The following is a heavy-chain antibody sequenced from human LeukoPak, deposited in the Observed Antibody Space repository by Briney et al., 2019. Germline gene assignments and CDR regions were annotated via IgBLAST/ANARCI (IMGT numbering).Heavy chain of an antibody. V-gene: IGHV4-39*01. CDR3: ARHDGESYYGRWFDP. Sequence: TSETLSLTCTVSGGSISSSSHYWAWIRQSPGKGLAWIGSIYYAGNTYYNPTLQSRVTISVDTSKNQFSLKVNSVTAADTAMYYCARHDGESYYGRWFDPWGQGTLVTVSS. J-gene: IGHJ5*02. D-gene: IGHD3-10*02. CDR2: IYYAGNT. CDR1: GGSISSSSHY.